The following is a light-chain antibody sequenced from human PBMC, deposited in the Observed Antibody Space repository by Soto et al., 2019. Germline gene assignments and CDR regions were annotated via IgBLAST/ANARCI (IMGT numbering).Light chain of an antibody. V-gene: IGKV3-15*01. CDR1: QSVSTR. CDR2: GAS. Sequence: ESVLPQSPGTLSLSPGERATLSCRASQSVSTRLAWYQQKSGQAPRLLISGASSRATGVPDRFSGSGSGTEFTLTINRLQSEDFVVYYCQQYNNWPSTFGQGTKVDI. CDR3: QQYNNWPST. J-gene: IGKJ1*01.